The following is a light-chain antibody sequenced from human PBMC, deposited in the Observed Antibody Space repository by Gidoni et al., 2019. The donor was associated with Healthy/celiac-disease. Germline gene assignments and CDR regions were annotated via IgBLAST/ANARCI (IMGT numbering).Light chain of an antibody. V-gene: IGKV4-1*01. Sequence: DIVMTQSPDSLAVSLGERATINCKSSQSVLYSSNNKNYLAWYQQKPGQPPKLLIYWASTRESGVPDRFSGSGSETDFTLTISSLQAEDVAVYYCQQYYSTPRTFXQXTKVXIK. CDR2: WAS. CDR3: QQYYSTPRT. CDR1: QSVLYSSNNKNY. J-gene: IGKJ1*01.